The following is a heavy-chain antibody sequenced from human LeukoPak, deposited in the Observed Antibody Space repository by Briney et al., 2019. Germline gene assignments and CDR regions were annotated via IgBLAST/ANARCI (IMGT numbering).Heavy chain of an antibody. CDR3: ARGGGGFTGY. CDR1: GGSINSYY. D-gene: IGHD1-14*01. J-gene: IGHJ4*02. Sequence: SESLSLTCTVSGGSINSYYWSWIRQPPGKGLEWIGYIYYSGSTNYNPSLKSRVTISVDTSKNQFSLKLSSVTAADTAVYYCARGGGGFTGYWGQGTLVTVST. CDR2: IYYSGST. V-gene: IGHV4-59*01.